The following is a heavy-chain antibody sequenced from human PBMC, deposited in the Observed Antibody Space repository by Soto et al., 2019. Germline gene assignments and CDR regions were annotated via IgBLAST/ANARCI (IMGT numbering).Heavy chain of an antibody. V-gene: IGHV4-34*01. CDR3: ARRRSSPTYYYYGMDV. J-gene: IGHJ6*02. CDR2: INHSGST. Sequence: QVQLQQWGAGLLKPSETLSLTCAVYGGSFSGYYWSWIRQPPGKGLEWIGEINHSGSTNYNPSLKSRVTISVDTSKNQFSLKRSSVTAADTAVYYCARRRSSPTYYYYGMDVWGQGTTVTVSS. D-gene: IGHD6-13*01. CDR1: GGSFSGYY.